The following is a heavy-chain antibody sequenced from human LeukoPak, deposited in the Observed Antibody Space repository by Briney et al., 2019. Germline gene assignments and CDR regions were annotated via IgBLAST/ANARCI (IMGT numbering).Heavy chain of an antibody. V-gene: IGHV4-4*02. CDR3: ATTYYYDSSGYLDY. Sequence: PSGTLSLTCAVSGGSISSSNWWSWVRQPPGKGLEWIGEIYHSGGTNYNPSLKSRVTISVDKSKNQFSLKLSSVTAADTAVYYCATTYYYDSSGYLDYWGQGTLVTVSS. CDR1: GGSISSSNW. CDR2: IYHSGGT. D-gene: IGHD3-22*01. J-gene: IGHJ4*02.